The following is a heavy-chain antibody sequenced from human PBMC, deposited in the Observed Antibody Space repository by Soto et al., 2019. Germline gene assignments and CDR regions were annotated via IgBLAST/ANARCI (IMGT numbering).Heavy chain of an antibody. D-gene: IGHD6-13*01. CDR1: GFTFSSYA. CDR3: AKLLYSSSWYNYFDY. V-gene: IGHV3-23*01. Sequence: GGSLRLSCAASGFTFSSYAMSWVRQAPGRGLEWVSAISGSGGSTYYADSVKGRFTISRDNSKNTLYLQMNSLRAEDTAVYYCAKLLYSSSWYNYFDYWGQGTLVTVSS. J-gene: IGHJ4*02. CDR2: ISGSGGST.